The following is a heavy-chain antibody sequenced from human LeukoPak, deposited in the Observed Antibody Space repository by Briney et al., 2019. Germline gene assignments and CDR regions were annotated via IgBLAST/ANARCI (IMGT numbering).Heavy chain of an antibody. J-gene: IGHJ4*02. V-gene: IGHV1-69*01. Sequence: GASVKVSCKASGGTFSSYAISWVRQAPGQGLEWMGGIIPIFGTANYAQKFQGRVTITADESTSTAYMELSSLRSEDTAVYYCASPPSHCSGGSCYPATGVTYFDYWGQGTLVTVPS. D-gene: IGHD2-15*01. CDR2: IIPIFGTA. CDR1: GGTFSSYA. CDR3: ASPPSHCSGGSCYPATGVTYFDY.